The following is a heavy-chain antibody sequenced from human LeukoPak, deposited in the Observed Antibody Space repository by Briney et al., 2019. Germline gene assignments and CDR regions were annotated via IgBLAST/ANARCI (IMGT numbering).Heavy chain of an antibody. Sequence: GGSLRLSCAASGFTFSRYGLHWVRQAPGKGLEWVAVIANDGKDKKYADSVKGRFSISRDNSKSTLYLQMNSLRAEDTGVYYCTKDQQVGAAAYYFDSWGQGTLVTVLS. CDR2: IANDGKDK. D-gene: IGHD6-13*01. V-gene: IGHV3-30*18. J-gene: IGHJ4*02. CDR1: GFTFSRYG. CDR3: TKDQQVGAAAYYFDS.